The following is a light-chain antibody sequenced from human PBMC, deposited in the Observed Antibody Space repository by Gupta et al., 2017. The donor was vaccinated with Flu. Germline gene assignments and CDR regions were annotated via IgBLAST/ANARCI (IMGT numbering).Light chain of an antibody. CDR1: ESVSSTY. CDR2: RAS. Sequence: LTQSPDTLSQSPGDRVTVSCRLSESVSSTYLAWYQQRRGQSPRLLIYRASRRAPVIPDRFSGRVSGTDFALTISGLQPEESATYCCQQDGSIPDTFGRGTKVEVK. J-gene: IGKJ4*01. CDR3: QQDGSIPDT. V-gene: IGKV3-20*01.